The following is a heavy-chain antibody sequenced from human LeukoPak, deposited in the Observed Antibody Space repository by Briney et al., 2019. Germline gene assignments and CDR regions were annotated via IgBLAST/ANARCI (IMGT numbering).Heavy chain of an antibody. Sequence: PGGSLGLSCAASGFTFDDYAMHWVRQAPGKGLEWVSGISWNSGSIGYADSVKGRFTISRDNAKNSLYLQMNSLRAEDTALYYCAKDSGGYYYGMDVWGQGTTVTVSS. J-gene: IGHJ6*02. D-gene: IGHD1-26*01. V-gene: IGHV3-9*01. CDR3: AKDSGGYYYGMDV. CDR2: ISWNSGSI. CDR1: GFTFDDYA.